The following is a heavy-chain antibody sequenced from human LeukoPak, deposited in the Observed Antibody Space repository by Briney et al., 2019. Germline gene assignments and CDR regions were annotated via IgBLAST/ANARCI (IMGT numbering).Heavy chain of an antibody. CDR3: ARGDLGYYYDISGQFDY. CDR2: ISSSGSTI. Sequence: GGSLRLSCVASGFTFSDYDMSWIRQAPGKGLEWISYISSSGSTINYADSLKGRVTLSRDNAKNSLYLQMNSLRAEDTAVYYCARGDLGYYYDISGQFDYWGQGALVTFSS. V-gene: IGHV3-11*01. CDR1: GFTFSDYD. J-gene: IGHJ4*02. D-gene: IGHD3-22*01.